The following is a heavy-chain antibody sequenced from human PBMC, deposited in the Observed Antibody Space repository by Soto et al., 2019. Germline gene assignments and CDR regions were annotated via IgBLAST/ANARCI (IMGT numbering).Heavy chain of an antibody. D-gene: IGHD5-18*01. CDR3: AKVQASSYGRGDYFGY. J-gene: IGHJ4*02. CDR2: SSGSCGST. CDR1: GFTFSSYA. Sequence: GGSLRLSCAASGFTFSSYAMSWVRQAPGKGLEWVPPSSGSCGSTDSVDSVKGRFTISRANSKNTLFLQMNSLRAEDTAVYYCAKVQASSYGRGDYFGYWGQGTRVTVSS. V-gene: IGHV3-23*01.